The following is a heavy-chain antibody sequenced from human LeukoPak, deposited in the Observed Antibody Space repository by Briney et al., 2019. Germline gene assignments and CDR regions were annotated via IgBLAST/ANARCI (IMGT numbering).Heavy chain of an antibody. CDR1: GGTFSSYA. Sequence: SVKVSCKASGGTFSSYAISWVRQAPGQGLEWMGGIIPIFGTANYAQKFQGRVTITTDESTSTAYMELSSLRSEDTAVYYCARDKSEGDIVTGGAYAFDIWGQGTMVTVSS. CDR2: IIPIFGTA. CDR3: ARDKSEGDIVTGGAYAFDI. J-gene: IGHJ3*02. D-gene: IGHD3-9*01. V-gene: IGHV1-69*05.